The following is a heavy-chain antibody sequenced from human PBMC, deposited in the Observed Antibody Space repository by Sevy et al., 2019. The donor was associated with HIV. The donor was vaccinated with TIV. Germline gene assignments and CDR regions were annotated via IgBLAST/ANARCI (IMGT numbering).Heavy chain of an antibody. Sequence: GGSLRLSCAASGFTFSSYAMSWVRQAPGKGLEWVSAISGSGGSTYYADSGKGRFTISRDNSKNTLYLQMNSLRAEDTAVYYCAKELRGYSYGRLFDYWGQGTLVTVSS. CDR1: GFTFSSYA. J-gene: IGHJ4*02. D-gene: IGHD5-18*01. V-gene: IGHV3-23*01. CDR2: ISGSGGST. CDR3: AKELRGYSYGRLFDY.